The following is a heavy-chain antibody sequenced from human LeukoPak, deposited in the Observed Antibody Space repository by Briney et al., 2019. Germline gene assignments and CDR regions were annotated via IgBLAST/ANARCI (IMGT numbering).Heavy chain of an antibody. Sequence: SETLSLTCTVSGGSISSSSYYWGWIRQPPGKGLEWIGSIYYSGSTNYNPSLKSRVTISVDTSKNQFSLKLSSVTAADTAVYYCARDHYYGSGSYYLWGQGTLVTVSS. D-gene: IGHD3-10*01. CDR3: ARDHYYGSGSYYL. CDR1: GGSISSSSYY. J-gene: IGHJ5*02. CDR2: IYYSGST. V-gene: IGHV4-39*07.